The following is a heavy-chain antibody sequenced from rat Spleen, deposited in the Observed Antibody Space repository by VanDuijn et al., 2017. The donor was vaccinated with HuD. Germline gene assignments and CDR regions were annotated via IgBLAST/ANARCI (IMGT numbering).Heavy chain of an antibody. CDR1: GFTFSNYG. J-gene: IGHJ2*01. Sequence: EVQLVESGGGLVQPGRSLKLSCAASGFTFSNYGMHWIRQAPTKGLEWVASISYGGSNTYSRDSVKGRFTISRDNAKSTLYLQMNSLRSEDTATYYCTRDWEAYYWGQGVMVTVSS. V-gene: IGHV5-19*01. CDR2: ISYGGSNT. D-gene: IGHD5-1*01. CDR3: TRDWEAYY.